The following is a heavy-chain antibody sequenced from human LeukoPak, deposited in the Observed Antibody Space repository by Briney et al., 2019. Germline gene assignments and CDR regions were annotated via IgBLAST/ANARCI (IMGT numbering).Heavy chain of an antibody. Sequence: SETLSLTCTVSGYSISSGYYWGWIRQPPGKGLEWIGSIYYSGSTYYNPSLKSRVTISVDTSKNQFSLKLSSVTAADTAVYYCARLSPWLGYWGQGTLVTVSS. CDR2: IYYSGST. J-gene: IGHJ4*02. CDR1: GYSISSGYY. D-gene: IGHD3-9*01. CDR3: ARLSPWLGY. V-gene: IGHV4-38-2*02.